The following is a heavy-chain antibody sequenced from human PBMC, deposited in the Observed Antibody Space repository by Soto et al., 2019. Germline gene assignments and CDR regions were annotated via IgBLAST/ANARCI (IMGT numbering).Heavy chain of an antibody. CDR3: AKYVAVAGTALYGMDV. D-gene: IGHD6-19*01. J-gene: IGHJ6*04. CDR2: ISNSGGTT. Sequence: GGSLRLSCAASGFSFSSYAMSWARQAPGKGLEWVSAISNSGGTTFYADSVKGRFTISRDNFKNTVFLQMSSLRAEDTAVYYCAKYVAVAGTALYGMDVWGKGTTVTVS. CDR1: GFSFSSYA. V-gene: IGHV3-23*01.